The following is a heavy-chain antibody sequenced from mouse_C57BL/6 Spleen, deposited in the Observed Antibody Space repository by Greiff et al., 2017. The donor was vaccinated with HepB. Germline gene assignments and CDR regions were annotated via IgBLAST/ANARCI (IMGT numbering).Heavy chain of an antibody. Sequence: QVQLQQSGAELVRPGSSVKLSCTASGYTFTSYWMDWVKQRPGQGLEWIGNIYPSDSETHYNQKFKDKATLTVDKSSSTAYMQLSSLTSEDSAVYYWARGGITAASGFAYWGQGTLVTVSA. D-gene: IGHD1-2*01. CDR1: GYTFTSYW. CDR2: IYPSDSET. V-gene: IGHV1-61*01. CDR3: ARGGITAASGFAY. J-gene: IGHJ3*01.